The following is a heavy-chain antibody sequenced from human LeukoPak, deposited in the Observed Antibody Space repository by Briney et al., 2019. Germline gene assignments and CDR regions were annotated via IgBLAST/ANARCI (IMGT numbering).Heavy chain of an antibody. D-gene: IGHD3-10*01. CDR2: VYSSGSSGIT. CDR3: ARLAARRGYYYSGMDV. CDR1: GVSLSGSY. Sequence: SETLSLTCTVSGVSLSGSYWSWIRQPPGKQFEWIGYVYSSGSSGITTYNPSLQSRIIISQDTSKNDFSLKLTSVTAADAAVYYCARLAARRGYYYSGMDVWGQGTTVTVSS. J-gene: IGHJ6*02. V-gene: IGHV4-59*01.